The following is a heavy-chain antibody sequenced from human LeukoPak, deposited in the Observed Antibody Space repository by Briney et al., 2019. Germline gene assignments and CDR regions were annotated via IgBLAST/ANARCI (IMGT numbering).Heavy chain of an antibody. CDR3: VTETTEGAKDY. CDR2: ISSSSHYT. J-gene: IGHJ4*02. CDR1: GFTFSDRY. Sequence: GGSLRLSCAASGFTFSDRYMGWVRQAPGKGLAWVSYISSSSHYTNYEASVRGRFIISRDNARDSVYLQMNSLRVEDTAIYYCVTETTEGAKDYWGQGTLVTVPS. D-gene: IGHD1-14*01. V-gene: IGHV3-11*05.